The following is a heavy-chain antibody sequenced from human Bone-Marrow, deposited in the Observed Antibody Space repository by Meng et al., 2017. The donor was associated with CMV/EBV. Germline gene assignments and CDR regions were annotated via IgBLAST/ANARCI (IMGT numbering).Heavy chain of an antibody. CDR1: GFTFSTYT. J-gene: IGHJ4*02. CDR2: IRGRDGRP. V-gene: IGHV3-23*01. Sequence: SCVASGFTFSTYTMSWVRQAPGKGLEWVSRIRGRDGRPSYADSVRGRFTISRDISQNTLYLQMNSLRAEDTALYHCVKGATFGVTAPDYRGQGTLVTVSS. CDR3: VKGATFGVTAPDY. D-gene: IGHD3-3*01.